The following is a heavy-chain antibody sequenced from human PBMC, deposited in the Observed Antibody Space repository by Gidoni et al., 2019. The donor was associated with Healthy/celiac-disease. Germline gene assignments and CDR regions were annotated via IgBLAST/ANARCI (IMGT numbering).Heavy chain of an antibody. D-gene: IGHD4-17*01. V-gene: IGHV4-4*02. CDR2: LYQSGIT. Sequence: QVKLQESSPGLVKPSGTLSLTCAVSGGSTSISNWWSWVRQPPGKGLEWIGELYQSGITNYNPSLKSRVTISVDKFKNQFSLKLSSVTAADTAVYYCARDDYGGNSRWCDPWGQRTLVTVSS. CDR3: ARDDYGGNSRWCDP. CDR1: GGSTSISNW. J-gene: IGHJ5*02.